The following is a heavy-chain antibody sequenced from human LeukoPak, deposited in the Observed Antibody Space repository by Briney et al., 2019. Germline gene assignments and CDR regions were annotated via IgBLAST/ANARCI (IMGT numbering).Heavy chain of an antibody. CDR2: ISAYNGNT. CDR3: ARDRAGYYDSSGNDDY. CDR1: GYTFTSYG. J-gene: IGHJ4*02. V-gene: IGHV1-18*01. D-gene: IGHD3-22*01. Sequence: ASGKVSCKASGYTFTSYGISWVRQAPGEGLEWMGWISAYNGNTNYAQKLLSRGTTNPDTSTSTAYMEMRSLRSDDTAVYYWARDRAGYYDSSGNDDYGGQGNLVTVSS.